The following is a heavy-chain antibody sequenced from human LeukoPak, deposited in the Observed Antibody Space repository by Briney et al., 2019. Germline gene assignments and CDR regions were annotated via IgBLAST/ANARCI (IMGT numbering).Heavy chain of an antibody. V-gene: IGHV3-43*01. CDR1: GFTFDDYT. Sequence: GGSLRLSCAASGFTFDDYTMHWVRQAPGKGLEWVSLISWDGGSTYYADSVKGRFTISRDNSKNSLYLQMNSLRTEDTALYYCAMEYSSENPFDYWGQGTLVTVSS. J-gene: IGHJ4*02. CDR3: AMEYSSENPFDY. D-gene: IGHD6-6*01. CDR2: ISWDGGST.